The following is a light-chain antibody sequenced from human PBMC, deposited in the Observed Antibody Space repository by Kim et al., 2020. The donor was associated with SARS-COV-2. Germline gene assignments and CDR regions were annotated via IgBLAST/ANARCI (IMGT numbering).Light chain of an antibody. CDR1: SSDVGGYNY. J-gene: IGLJ3*02. CDR2: DVS. V-gene: IGLV2-14*01. CDR3: SSYTSSSTWV. Sequence: QSVLTQPASVSGSPGQSITISCTGTSSDVGGYNYVSWYQRHPGRAPKLMIFDVSKRPSGISNRFSGSKSGNTASLTISGLQAEDEADYYCSSYTSSSTWVFGGGTKVTVL.